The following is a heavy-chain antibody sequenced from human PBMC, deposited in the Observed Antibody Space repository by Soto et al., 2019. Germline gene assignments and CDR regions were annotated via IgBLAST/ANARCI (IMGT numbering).Heavy chain of an antibody. J-gene: IGHJ4*02. Sequence: EVQLVDSGGALVQPGESLRLSCAASGFTFSDYLMTWVRQAPGKGLEWVATIKQDGNENYYVDSVKGRFTIARDNAKNSLYLQLNALRAEDTAVYYCAIGHWLGKWGQGTLVTVSS. V-gene: IGHV3-7*01. CDR2: IKQDGNEN. CDR1: GFTFSDYL. CDR3: AIGHWLGK. D-gene: IGHD6-19*01.